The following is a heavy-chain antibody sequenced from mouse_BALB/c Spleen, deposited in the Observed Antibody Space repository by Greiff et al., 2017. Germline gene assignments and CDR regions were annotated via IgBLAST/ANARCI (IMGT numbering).Heavy chain of an antibody. D-gene: IGHD2-3*01. Sequence: EVQGVESGGGLVQPGGSRKLSCAASGFTFSDYGMAWVRQAPGKGPEWVAFISNLAYSIYYADTVTGRFTISRENAKNTLYLEMSSLRSEDTAMYYCARDRDGYDYWGQGTTLTVSS. CDR1: GFTFSDYG. V-gene: IGHV5-15*02. CDR3: ARDRDGYDY. CDR2: ISNLAYSI. J-gene: IGHJ2*01.